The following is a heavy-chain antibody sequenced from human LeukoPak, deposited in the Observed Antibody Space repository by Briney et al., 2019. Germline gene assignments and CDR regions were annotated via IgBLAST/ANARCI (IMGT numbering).Heavy chain of an antibody. D-gene: IGHD6-13*01. V-gene: IGHV3-7*01. CDR1: GFTFSSYW. J-gene: IGHJ4*02. CDR3: ARETIAAAYFDY. CDR2: INRDGSEK. Sequence: GGSLRLSCAASGFTFSSYWMNWVRQAPGKGLEWVANINRDGSEKYYADSVKGRFTISRDNTKNSLYLQMNSLRAEDTAVYYCARETIAAAYFDYWGQGTLVTVSS.